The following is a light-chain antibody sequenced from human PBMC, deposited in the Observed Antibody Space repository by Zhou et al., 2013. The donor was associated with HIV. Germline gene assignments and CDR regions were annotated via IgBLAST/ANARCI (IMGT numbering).Light chain of an antibody. CDR1: QSVRNY. V-gene: IGKV3-11*01. CDR2: DTS. Sequence: EVVLTQSPVTLSLSPGERATLSCRASQSVRNYLAWYQQKCGQAPRLLIYDTSNRATGIPARFSGSGSGTDFTLTISSLEPEDFAVYYCQQYGTSPTFGQGTKVEIK. CDR3: QQYGTSPT. J-gene: IGKJ1*01.